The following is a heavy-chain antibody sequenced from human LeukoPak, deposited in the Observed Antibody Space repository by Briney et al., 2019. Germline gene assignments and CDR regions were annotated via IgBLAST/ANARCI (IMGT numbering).Heavy chain of an antibody. D-gene: IGHD2-8*02. CDR3: AKLLTGGYYSTLYYYGLDV. CDR2: ISGGADRT. Sequence: GGSLRLSCVAPGFTFSSYAMNWVRQAPGKGLEWVSGISGGADRTYYADSVRGRFTISRDNSKTRLSLQMNRVTAEDTAVYYCAKLLTGGYYSTLYYYGLDVWGQGTTVTVSS. V-gene: IGHV3-23*01. CDR1: GFTFSSYA. J-gene: IGHJ6*02.